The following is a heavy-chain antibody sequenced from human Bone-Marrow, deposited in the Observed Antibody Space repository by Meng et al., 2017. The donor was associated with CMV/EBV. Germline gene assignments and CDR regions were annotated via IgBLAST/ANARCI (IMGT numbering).Heavy chain of an antibody. CDR1: GGSVSSGSYY. D-gene: IGHD6-13*01. CDR2: IYYSGST. J-gene: IGHJ4*02. Sequence: GSLRLSCTVSGGSVSSGSYYWSWIRQPPGKGLEWIGYIYYSGSTNYNPSLKSRVTISVDTSKNQFSLKLSSVTAADTAVYYCARAAGTIDYWGQGTLDTVSS. V-gene: IGHV4-61*01. CDR3: ARAAGTIDY.